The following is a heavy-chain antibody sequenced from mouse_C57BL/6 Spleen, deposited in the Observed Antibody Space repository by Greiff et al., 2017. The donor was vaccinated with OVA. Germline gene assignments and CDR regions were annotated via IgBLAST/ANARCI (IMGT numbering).Heavy chain of an antibody. D-gene: IGHD2-1*01. J-gene: IGHJ4*01. CDR1: GYTFTDYY. Sequence: VKLMESGAELVKPGASVTISCKASGYTFTDYYINWVKQRPGQGLEWIGKIGPGSGSTYYNEKFKGKATLTADKSSSTAYMQLSSLTSEDSAVYFCARWGNRGDDAMDYWGQGTSVTVSS. V-gene: IGHV1-77*01. CDR3: ARWGNRGDDAMDY. CDR2: IGPGSGST.